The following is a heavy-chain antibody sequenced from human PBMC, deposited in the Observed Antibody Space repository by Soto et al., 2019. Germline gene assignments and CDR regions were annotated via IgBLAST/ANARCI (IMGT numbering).Heavy chain of an antibody. CDR1: GFTFGIYW. J-gene: IGHJ4*02. D-gene: IGHD5-12*01. Sequence: GESLRLSCAASGFTFGIYWMSWVRQGPGKGLEWVANIKQDGSEKYYVDSVKGRFTISRDNAKNSLYLQMNSLRAEDTAVYYCARVQGGYGPFDYWGQGTLVTVSS. V-gene: IGHV3-7*01. CDR2: IKQDGSEK. CDR3: ARVQGGYGPFDY.